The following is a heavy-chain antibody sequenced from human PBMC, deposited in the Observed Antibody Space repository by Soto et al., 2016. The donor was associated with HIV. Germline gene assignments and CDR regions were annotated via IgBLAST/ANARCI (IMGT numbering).Heavy chain of an antibody. CDR2: INPNSGGT. J-gene: IGHJ5*02. V-gene: IGHV1-2*02. CDR3: ARGDITMVRGVYPRGWFDP. Sequence: QVQLVQSGAEVKKPGASAKVSCKASGYTFTDYYMHWVRQAPGQGLEWMGWINPNSGGTKYAQKFQGRVTMTRDTSISTAYMELSRLRSDDTAVYYCARGDITMVRGVYPRGWFDPWGQGTLVTVSS. CDR1: GYTFTDYY. D-gene: IGHD3-10*01.